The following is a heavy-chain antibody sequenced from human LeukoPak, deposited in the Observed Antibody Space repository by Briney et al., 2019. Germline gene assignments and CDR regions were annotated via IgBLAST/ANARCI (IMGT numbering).Heavy chain of an antibody. D-gene: IGHD3-10*01. CDR1: GYTFTSYY. V-gene: IGHV1-46*01. Sequence: ASVKVSCKASGYTFTSYYMHWVRQAPGQWLEWMGIINPSGGSTSYAQKFQGRVTMTRDTSTSTVYMELSSLRSEDTAVYYCARDRITMVRGVLNWFDPWGQGTLVTVSS. J-gene: IGHJ5*02. CDR3: ARDRITMVRGVLNWFDP. CDR2: INPSGGST.